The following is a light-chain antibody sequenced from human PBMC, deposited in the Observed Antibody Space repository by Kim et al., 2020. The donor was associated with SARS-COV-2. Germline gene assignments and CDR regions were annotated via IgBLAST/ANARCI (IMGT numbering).Light chain of an antibody. CDR1: KLGSKF. V-gene: IGLV3-1*01. CDR3: QAWDSNTVV. J-gene: IGLJ2*01. Sequence: VSPGQATSIICSGDKLGSKFAFWYQQRPGQYPVLVIHQDTKRPSGIPERFSGSNSGNTATLTISGTQTMDEADYYCQAWDSNTVVFGGGTQLTVL. CDR2: QDT.